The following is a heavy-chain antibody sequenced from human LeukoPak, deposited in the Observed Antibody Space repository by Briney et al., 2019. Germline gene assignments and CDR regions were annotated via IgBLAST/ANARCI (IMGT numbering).Heavy chain of an antibody. D-gene: IGHD1-26*01. CDR3: ASGGATPDY. CDR1: GFTVSSNY. V-gene: IGHV4-34*01. J-gene: IGHJ4*02. CDR2: INHSGST. Sequence: GSLRLSCAASGFTVSSNYMSWVRQAPGKGLEWIGEINHSGSTNYNPSLKSRVTISVDTSKNQFSLKLSSVTAADTAVYYCASGGATPDYWGQGTLVTVSS.